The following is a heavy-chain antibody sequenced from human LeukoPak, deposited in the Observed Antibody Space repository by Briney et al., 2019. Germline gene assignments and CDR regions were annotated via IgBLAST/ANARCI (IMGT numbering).Heavy chain of an antibody. Sequence: GASVKVSCKASGYIITSYYMHWVRQAPGQGLEWMGLINPSGGNTSSAQKFQGRLTMTRDTSTSTLYMELRSLRSEDTAVYHCVRGTSKGNWRYYYGMDVWGQGTTVTVSS. CDR2: INPSGGNT. D-gene: IGHD1-1*01. CDR1: GYIITSYY. V-gene: IGHV1-46*01. J-gene: IGHJ6*02. CDR3: VRGTSKGNWRYYYGMDV.